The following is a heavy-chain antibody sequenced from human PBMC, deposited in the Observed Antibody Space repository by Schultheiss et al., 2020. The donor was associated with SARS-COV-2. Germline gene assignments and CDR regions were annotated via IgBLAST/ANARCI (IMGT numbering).Heavy chain of an antibody. Sequence: GSLRLSCTVSGGSISSYYWSWIRQPPGKGLEWIGYIYYSGSTNYNPSLKSRVTISVDTSKNQFSLKLSSVTAADTAVYYCARAARITGNRRKGFDYWGQGTLVTVSS. V-gene: IGHV4-59*12. CDR3: ARAARITGNRRKGFDY. CDR2: IYYSGST. CDR1: GGSISSYY. D-gene: IGHD1-20*01. J-gene: IGHJ4*02.